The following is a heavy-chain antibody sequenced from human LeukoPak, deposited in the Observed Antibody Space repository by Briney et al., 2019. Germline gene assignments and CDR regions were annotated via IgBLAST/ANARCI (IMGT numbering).Heavy chain of an antibody. V-gene: IGHV3-23*01. CDR3: ARGAKDYDILTGYLTLYL. CDR2: ISGSGGST. CDR1: GFTFSSYA. D-gene: IGHD3-9*01. Sequence: GGSLRLSCAASGFTFSSYAMSWVRQAPGKGLEWVSAISGSGGSTYYADSVKGRFTISRDNSKNTLYLQMNSLRAEDTAVYYCARGAKDYDILTGYLTLYLWGQGTLVTISS. J-gene: IGHJ4*02.